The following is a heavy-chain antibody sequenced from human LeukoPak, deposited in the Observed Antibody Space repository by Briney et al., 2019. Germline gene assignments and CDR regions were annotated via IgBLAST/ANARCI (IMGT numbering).Heavy chain of an antibody. CDR3: AKAKSMIRGALFDH. CDR1: GFTFSSAG. J-gene: IGHJ4*02. CDR2: IWYDGSNK. D-gene: IGHD3-10*01. V-gene: IGHV3-33*06. Sequence: PGGSLRLSCVASGFTFSSAGMHWVRQAPGKGLEWVADIWYDGSNKYYAESVKGRFTISRDNSKNTLFLQMNSLGVEDTAVYYCAKAKSMIRGALFDHWGQGTLVTVSS.